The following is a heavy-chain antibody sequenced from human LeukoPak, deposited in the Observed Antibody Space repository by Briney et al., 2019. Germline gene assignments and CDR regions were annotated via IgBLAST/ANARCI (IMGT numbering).Heavy chain of an antibody. CDR3: AREREGGLLEWLLEY. Sequence: EGSLRLSCAASGFSISDYYMSWIRQVPGKGLAWVSYISSSGGAIYYADSVKGRFSISRDNAKNSLYLQMNSLRAEDTAVYYCAREREGGLLEWLLEYWGQGTLVTVSS. CDR1: GFSISDYY. V-gene: IGHV3-11*01. D-gene: IGHD3-3*01. CDR2: ISSSGGAI. J-gene: IGHJ4*02.